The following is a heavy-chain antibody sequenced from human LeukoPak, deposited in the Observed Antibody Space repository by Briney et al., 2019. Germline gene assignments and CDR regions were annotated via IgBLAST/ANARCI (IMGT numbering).Heavy chain of an antibody. V-gene: IGHV1-18*01. D-gene: IGHD6-13*01. CDR1: GYTFTSYG. J-gene: IGHJ3*02. CDR3: ARSRRSWLFFDAFHI. CDR2: ISAYNGNT. Sequence: ASVKVSCKASGYTFTSYGISWVRQAPGQGGEWVGWISAYNGNTNYAQKLQGRVTITTDTSKSTACMELKRLRCEGTAVYVCARSRRSWLFFDAFHIWGQGTMVTVSS.